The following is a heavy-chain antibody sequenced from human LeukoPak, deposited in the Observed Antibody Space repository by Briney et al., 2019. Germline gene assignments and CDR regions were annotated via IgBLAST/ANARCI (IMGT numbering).Heavy chain of an antibody. J-gene: IGHJ3*02. V-gene: IGHV5-51*01. CDR1: GYTFTSNW. CDR3: ARRIVVDQNDAFDI. Sequence: GESLKISCKGSGYTFTSNWIAWVRQMPGKGLEWMGIIYPGDSDTRYGPSFQGQVTISVDKSISTAYVQWSSLKASDTAMYYCARRIVVDQNDAFDIWGQGTMVTVSS. CDR2: IYPGDSDT. D-gene: IGHD3-22*01.